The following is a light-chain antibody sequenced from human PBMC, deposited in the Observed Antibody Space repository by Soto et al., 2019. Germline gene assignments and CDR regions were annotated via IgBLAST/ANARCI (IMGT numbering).Light chain of an antibody. Sequence: QAVVTQPPSVSAAPGQKVTISCSGTSSNIGYNHVSWYQHLPGTAPKLLIYDSNKRPSGIPDRFSGSKSGTSATLGITGLQTGDEADYYCGTWDSSLRAVVFGGGTQLTVL. J-gene: IGLJ3*02. CDR2: DSN. V-gene: IGLV1-51*01. CDR1: SSNIGYNH. CDR3: GTWDSSLRAVV.